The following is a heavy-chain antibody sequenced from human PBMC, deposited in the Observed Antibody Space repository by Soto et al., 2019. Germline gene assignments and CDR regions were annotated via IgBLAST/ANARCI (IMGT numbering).Heavy chain of an antibody. V-gene: IGHV3-7*01. J-gene: IGHJ4*02. CDR2: IKQDASEK. CDR3: AREPAVVPFDY. Sequence: EVQLVESGGGLVQPGGSLRLSCAASGFTFGTYWMSWVRQAPGKGLEWVANIKQDASEKHYVDSVEGRFTISRDNAKNSLFLHMNSLKTEDTAVYYCAREPAVVPFDYWGQGARVTVSS. CDR1: GFTFGTYW. D-gene: IGHD2-2*01.